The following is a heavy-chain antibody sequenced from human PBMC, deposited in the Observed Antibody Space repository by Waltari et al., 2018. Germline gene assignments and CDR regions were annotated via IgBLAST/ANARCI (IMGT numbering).Heavy chain of an antibody. Sequence: QVQLQQWGAGLLKPSETLSLTCAVYGGSFSGYYWSWIRQPPGKGLEWIGEINHSGSTNYNPSLKSRVTISVDTSKNQFSLKLSSVTAADMAVYYCARGTTVTDAFDIWGQGTMVTVSS. CDR1: GGSFSGYY. J-gene: IGHJ3*02. V-gene: IGHV4-34*01. CDR2: INHSGST. CDR3: ARGTTVTDAFDI. D-gene: IGHD4-17*01.